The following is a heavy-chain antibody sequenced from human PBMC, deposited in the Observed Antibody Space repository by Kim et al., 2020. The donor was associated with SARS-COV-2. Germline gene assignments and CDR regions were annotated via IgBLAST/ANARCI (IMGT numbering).Heavy chain of an antibody. CDR2: INPSGGST. V-gene: IGHV1-46*01. CDR3: ARDSSGYYDSSGYYYVRAFDI. CDR1: GYTFTSYY. J-gene: IGHJ3*02. Sequence: ASVKVSCKASGYTFTSYYMHWVRQAPGQGLEWMGIINPSGGSTSYAQKFQGRVTMTRDTSTSTVYMELSSLRSEDTAVYYCARDSSGYYDSSGYYYVRAFDIWGQGTMVTVSS. D-gene: IGHD3-22*01.